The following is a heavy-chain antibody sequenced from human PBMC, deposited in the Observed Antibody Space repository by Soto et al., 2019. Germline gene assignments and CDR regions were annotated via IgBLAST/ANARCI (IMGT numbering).Heavy chain of an antibody. V-gene: IGHV3-23*01. CDR3: VRERSGYSYADS. CDR1: VFTFISYA. Sequence: GPLRLSGAAQVFTFISYAMSWVRQAPGKGLEWVSAISGSGANTYYTDSVKGRFTISRDNFKNTLYLQMNSLRAEDSAMFYCVRERSGYSYADSWGQGTLVTVSS. J-gene: IGHJ4*02. CDR2: ISGSGANT. D-gene: IGHD5-18*01.